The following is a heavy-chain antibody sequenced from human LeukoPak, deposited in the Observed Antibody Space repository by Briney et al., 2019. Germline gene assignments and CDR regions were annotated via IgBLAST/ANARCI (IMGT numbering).Heavy chain of an antibody. J-gene: IGHJ3*02. D-gene: IGHD4-23*01. CDR3: ASRSGYGGDAFDI. V-gene: IGHV1-58*01. CDR1: GFTFTSSA. Sequence: ASVKASCKVSGFTFTSSAVQWVRQARGQRLEWIGWIVVGSGNTNYAQKFQERVTITRDMSTSTAYMELSSLRSEDTAVYYCASRSGYGGDAFDIWGQGTMVTVSS. CDR2: IVVGSGNT.